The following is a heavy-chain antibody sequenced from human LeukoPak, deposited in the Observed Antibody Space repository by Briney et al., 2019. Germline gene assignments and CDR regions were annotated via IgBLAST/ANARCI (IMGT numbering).Heavy chain of an antibody. D-gene: IGHD3-9*01. J-gene: IGHJ6*03. CDR2: ISSSSSYI. Sequence: GGSLRLSCAASGFIFSDYSMNWVRQAPGKGLEWVSSISSSSSYIYYADSVKGRFTISRDNAKNSLYLQMNSLRAEDTAVYYCARNNYDILTGWDYYYMDVWGKGTTVTVSS. V-gene: IGHV3-21*01. CDR1: GFIFSDYS. CDR3: ARNNYDILTGWDYYYMDV.